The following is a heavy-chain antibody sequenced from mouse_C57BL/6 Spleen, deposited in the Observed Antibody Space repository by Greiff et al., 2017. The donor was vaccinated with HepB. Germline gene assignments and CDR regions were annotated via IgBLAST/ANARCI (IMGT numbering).Heavy chain of an antibody. V-gene: IGHV7-3*01. CDR1: GFTFTDYY. J-gene: IGHJ4*01. Sequence: DVHLVESGGGLVQPGGSLSLSCAASGFTFTDYYMSWVRQPPGKALEWLGFIRNKANGYTTEYSASVKGRFTISRANSKSILYLQMYALGAEDSAAYYCARYSTSGSSSMDYWGQGTSVTVSS. CDR3: ARYSTSGSSSMDY. D-gene: IGHD1-1*01. CDR2: IRNKANGYTT.